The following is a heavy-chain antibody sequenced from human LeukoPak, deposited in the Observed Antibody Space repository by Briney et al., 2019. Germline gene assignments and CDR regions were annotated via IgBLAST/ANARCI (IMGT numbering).Heavy chain of an antibody. V-gene: IGHV3-48*01. CDR3: ARRGDTPMVGDY. CDR1: GFTFSNYA. D-gene: IGHD5-18*01. J-gene: IGHJ4*02. CDR2: ISSSSSAI. Sequence: PGGTLTLSCAASGFTFSNYAMNWVRQAPGTGLEWVSYISSSSSAIYYADSVKGRFTISRDIAKNSLYLQMNSLRVEDTAVYYCARRGDTPMVGDYWGQGTLVAVSS.